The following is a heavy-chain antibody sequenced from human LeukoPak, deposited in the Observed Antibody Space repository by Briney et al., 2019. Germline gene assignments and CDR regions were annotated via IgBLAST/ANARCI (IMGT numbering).Heavy chain of an antibody. CDR1: GGSISSSSYY. J-gene: IGHJ4*02. CDR3: ASAYYDILGGHFDY. V-gene: IGHV4-39*07. D-gene: IGHD3-9*01. CDR2: IYYSGST. Sequence: PSETLSLTCTVSGGSISSSSYYWGWICQPPGKGLEWIGSIYYSGSTYYNPSLKSRVTISVDTSKNQFSLRLSSVTAADTAVYYCASAYYDILGGHFDYWGQGTLVTVSS.